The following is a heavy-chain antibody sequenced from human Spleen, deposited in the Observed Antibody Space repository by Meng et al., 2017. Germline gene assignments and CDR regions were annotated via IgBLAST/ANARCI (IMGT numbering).Heavy chain of an antibody. J-gene: IGHJ4*01. Sequence: SETLSLTCAVYGGSFSGYYWSWIRQPPGKGLEWIGEINHSGSTNYNPSLKSRVTISVDTSQNHFSLKPGSVTAAGTAVYYCARGRVKYLYSSGSYYSYFIDYWGQGTMVTVSS. D-gene: IGHD3-10*01. CDR3: ARGRVKYLYSSGSYYSYFIDY. V-gene: IGHV4-34*01. CDR1: GGSFSGYY. CDR2: INHSGST.